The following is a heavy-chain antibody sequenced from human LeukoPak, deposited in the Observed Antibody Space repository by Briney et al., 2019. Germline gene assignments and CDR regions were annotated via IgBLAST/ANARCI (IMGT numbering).Heavy chain of an antibody. Sequence: GGSLRLSCAASGFTLCSYGMHWVRQAPGKGLGWVAFIRYDGGNKYYADSVKGRFTISRDKSKNTLYLQMDSLRAEDTAAYSCAKAPKRGYRGYDPIGPFDYWGQGTLVTVSS. J-gene: IGHJ4*02. CDR3: AKAPKRGYRGYDPIGPFDY. V-gene: IGHV3-30*02. CDR1: GFTLCSYG. CDR2: IRYDGGNK. D-gene: IGHD5-12*01.